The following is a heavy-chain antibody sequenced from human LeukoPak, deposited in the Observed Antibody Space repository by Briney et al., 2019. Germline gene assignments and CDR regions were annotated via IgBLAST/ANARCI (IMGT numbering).Heavy chain of an antibody. D-gene: IGHD5-18*01. J-gene: IGHJ4*02. V-gene: IGHV4-34*01. CDR2: INHSGST. CDR3: ARSLHYQSQGSYHDY. Sequence: SETLSLTCAVYGGSFSGYYWSWIRQPPGKGLEWIGEINHSGSTNYNPSLKSRVTISVDTSKNQFSLKLSSVTAADTAVYYCARSLHYQSQGSYHDYWGQGTLVTVSS. CDR1: GGSFSGYY.